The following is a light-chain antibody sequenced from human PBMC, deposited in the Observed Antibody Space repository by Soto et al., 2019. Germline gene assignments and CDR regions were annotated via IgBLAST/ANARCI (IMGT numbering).Light chain of an antibody. CDR3: LQALQPPPYT. CDR1: QSLLHRNGYNY. V-gene: IGKV2-28*01. CDR2: LGS. J-gene: IGKJ2*01. Sequence: DIVMTQSPLSLPVTPGEPASISCSSSQSLLHRNGYNYVDWYLQKPGQSPQPLIYLGSIRASGVPDRFSGSASGTDFTLKISRVEAEHAGIYYCLQALQPPPYTLGQGTQLVI.